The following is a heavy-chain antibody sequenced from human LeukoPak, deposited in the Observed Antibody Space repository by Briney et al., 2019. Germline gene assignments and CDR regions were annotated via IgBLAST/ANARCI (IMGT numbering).Heavy chain of an antibody. Sequence: KASETLSLTCTVSGGSISSGDYYWSWIRQPPGKGLEWIGYIYYSGSTYYNPSLKSRVTISVDTSKNQFSLKLSSVTAADTAVYYCARGGRWLQLRIDYFDYWGQGTLVTVSS. V-gene: IGHV4-30-4*01. CDR2: IYYSGST. J-gene: IGHJ4*02. D-gene: IGHD5-24*01. CDR1: GGSISSGDYY. CDR3: ARGGRWLQLRIDYFDY.